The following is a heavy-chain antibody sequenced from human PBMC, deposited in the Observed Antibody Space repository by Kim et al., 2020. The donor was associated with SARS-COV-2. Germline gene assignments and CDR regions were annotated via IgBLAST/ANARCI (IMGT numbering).Heavy chain of an antibody. V-gene: IGHV3-49*03. Sequence: GGSLRLSCFGSGFNFGDYDMSWIRQAPGKGPEWVGFIRSKAYGETTQYAPSVKDRFIISRDDSKSIAYLQMNSLKTEDTAVYYCVRGRSMIFLWGQENLVTVSS. D-gene: IGHD3-9*01. CDR3: VRGRSMIFL. CDR2: IRSKAYGETT. CDR1: GFNFGDYD. J-gene: IGHJ4*02.